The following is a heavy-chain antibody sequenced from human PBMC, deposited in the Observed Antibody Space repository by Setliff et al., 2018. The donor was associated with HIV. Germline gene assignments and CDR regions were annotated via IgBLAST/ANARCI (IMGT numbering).Heavy chain of an antibody. D-gene: IGHD3-10*01. Sequence: ASETLSLTCAIYGGSFRGYFWIWIRQPPGKGLEWIGEINHRGSTNYNSSLKSRVTIGVDTSKNQFSLNLSAVTAADTAVYYCARGSVFWDRGNHYQYMDGWATGTTGT. V-gene: IGHV4-34*01. CDR1: GGSFRGYF. J-gene: IGHJ6*03. CDR3: ARGSVFWDRGNHYQYMDG. CDR2: INHRGST.